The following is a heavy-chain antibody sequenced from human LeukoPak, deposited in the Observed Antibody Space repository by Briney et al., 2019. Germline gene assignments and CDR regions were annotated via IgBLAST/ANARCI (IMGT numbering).Heavy chain of an antibody. D-gene: IGHD7-27*01. V-gene: IGHV1-2*02. CDR3: ARVLGTGGFLGY. J-gene: IGHJ4*02. Sequence: ASVKVSCKASGYTFTGYYMHWVRQAPGQGLEWMGWINPNSGGTNYAQKFQGRVTMTRGTSISTAYMELSRLRSDDTAVYYCARVLGTGGFLGYWGQGTLVTVSS. CDR2: INPNSGGT. CDR1: GYTFTGYY.